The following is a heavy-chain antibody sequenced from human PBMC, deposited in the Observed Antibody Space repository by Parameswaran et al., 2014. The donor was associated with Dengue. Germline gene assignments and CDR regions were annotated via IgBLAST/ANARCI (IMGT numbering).Heavy chain of an antibody. V-gene: IGHV5-51*01. J-gene: IGHJ4*02. D-gene: IGHD2-2*01. Sequence: VRQMPGKGLEWMGIIYPGDSDTRYSPSFQGQVTISADKSISTAYLQWSSLKASDTAMYYCARQLQYHFDYWGQGTLVTVSS. CDR3: ARQLQYHFDY. CDR2: IYPGDSDT.